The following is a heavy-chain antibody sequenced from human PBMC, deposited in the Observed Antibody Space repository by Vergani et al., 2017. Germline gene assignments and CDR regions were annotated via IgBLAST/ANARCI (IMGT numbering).Heavy chain of an antibody. Sequence: EVQLVESGGGLVKPGGSLRLSCAASGFTFSNAWMSWVRQAPGKGLEWVGRIKSKTDGGPTDYAAPVKGRFTISRDDSKNTLYLQMNSLKTEDTAVYYCTTPTKWELRYNFVYWGQGTLVPFSS. CDR3: TTPTKWELRYNFVY. V-gene: IGHV3-15*01. CDR2: IKSKTDGGPT. D-gene: IGHD3-9*01. CDR1: GFTFSNAW. J-gene: IGHJ4*02.